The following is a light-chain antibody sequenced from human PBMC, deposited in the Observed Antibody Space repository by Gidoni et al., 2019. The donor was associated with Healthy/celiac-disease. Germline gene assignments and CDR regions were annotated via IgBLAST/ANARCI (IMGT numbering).Light chain of an antibody. CDR2: GAS. CDR3: QQYGSSLWT. J-gene: IGKJ1*01. V-gene: IGKV3-20*01. CDR1: QSVSSSY. Sequence: EIVLTQYPGTLSLSPGERATLSCRASQSVSSSYLAWYQQKPGQAPRLLIYGASSRATGIPDMFSGSVSGTDFTLTISRLEPEDFAVYYCQQYGSSLWTFGQGTKVEIK.